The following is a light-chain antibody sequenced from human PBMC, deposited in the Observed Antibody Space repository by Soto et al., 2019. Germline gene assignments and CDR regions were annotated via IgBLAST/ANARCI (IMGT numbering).Light chain of an antibody. V-gene: IGKV1-39*01. CDR2: AAS. CDR1: QSISSY. J-gene: IGKJ4*01. CDR3: QQTYNTPLT. Sequence: DIQMTQSPSSLSASVGDRVTITCRASQSISSYLAWYQQKPGQAPKVLIYAASSLQSGVPSRFSGSGSGTDFTLTISSLQPEDFATYYCQQTYNTPLTFGGGTKVEIK.